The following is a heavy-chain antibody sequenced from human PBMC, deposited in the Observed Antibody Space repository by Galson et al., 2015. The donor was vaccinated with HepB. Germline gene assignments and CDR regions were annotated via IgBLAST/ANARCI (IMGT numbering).Heavy chain of an antibody. Sequence: SLRLSCAASGFTFSGYHMSWIRQAPGKGLEWVSYISSSGSSTYYVDSVKGRFTISRDNAKNSLYLQMNSLRADDTAVYYCARDPGSRWQSSSYYFDHWGQGTLVTVSS. CDR1: GFTFSGYH. D-gene: IGHD6-6*01. CDR3: ARDPGSRWQSSSYYFDH. J-gene: IGHJ4*02. V-gene: IGHV3-11*01. CDR2: ISSSGSST.